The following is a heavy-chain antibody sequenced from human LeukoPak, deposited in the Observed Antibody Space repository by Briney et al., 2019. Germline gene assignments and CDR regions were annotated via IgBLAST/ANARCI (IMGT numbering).Heavy chain of an antibody. V-gene: IGHV1-8*01. D-gene: IGHD3-22*01. J-gene: IGHJ3*02. CDR1: GYTLTSYD. CDR3: ARVYYDSPDAFDI. CDR2: MNPNSGNT. Sequence: GASVKVSCKASGYTLTSYDINWVRQATGQGLEWMGWMNPNSGNTGYAQKFQGRVTMTRNTSISTAYMELSSLRSEDTAVYYCARVYYDSPDAFDIWGQGTMVTVSS.